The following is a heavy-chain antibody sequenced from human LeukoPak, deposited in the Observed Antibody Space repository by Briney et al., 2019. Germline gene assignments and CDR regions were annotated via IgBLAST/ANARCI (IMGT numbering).Heavy chain of an antibody. J-gene: IGHJ1*01. D-gene: IGHD1-7*01. V-gene: IGHV3-7*01. Sequence: GGSRRLSCAASGFTFSSYWMSWVRQAPGKGLEWVANIKQDGSEKYYVDSVKGRFTISRDNAKNSLYLQMNSLRAEDTAVYYCARDRLTGTYEYFQHWGQGTLVTVSS. CDR1: GFTFSSYW. CDR3: ARDRLTGTYEYFQH. CDR2: IKQDGSEK.